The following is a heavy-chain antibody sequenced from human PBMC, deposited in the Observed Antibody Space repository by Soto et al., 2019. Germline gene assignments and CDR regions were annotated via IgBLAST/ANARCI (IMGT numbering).Heavy chain of an antibody. Sequence: EASVKVSCKASGYTFTSYGISWVRQAPGQGLEWMGWISAYNGNTNYAQKLQGRVTMATDTSTSTAYMELRSLRSDDTAVYYCAREGIVGATTLGTYWGQGTLVTVSS. CDR3: AREGIVGATTLGTY. J-gene: IGHJ4*02. D-gene: IGHD1-26*01. CDR2: ISAYNGNT. CDR1: GYTFTSYG. V-gene: IGHV1-18*01.